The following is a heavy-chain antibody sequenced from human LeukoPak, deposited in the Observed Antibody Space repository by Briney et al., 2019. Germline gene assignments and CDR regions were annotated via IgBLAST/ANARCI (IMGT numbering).Heavy chain of an antibody. CDR3: AKYGGYDRYNWFDP. D-gene: IGHD5-12*01. CDR1: GLTFTNYA. V-gene: IGHV3-23*01. CDR2: ISANGGST. J-gene: IGHJ5*02. Sequence: PGGSLRLSCAASGLTFTNYAMSWVRQAPGKGLEWVSGISANGGSTYYADSVKGRFTIARDNSKNTLYLQMNSLRVEGMALYYCAKYGGYDRYNWFDPWGQGTLVTVSS.